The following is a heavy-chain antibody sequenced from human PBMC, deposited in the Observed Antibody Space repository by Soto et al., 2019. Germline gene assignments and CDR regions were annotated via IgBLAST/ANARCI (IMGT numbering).Heavy chain of an antibody. J-gene: IGHJ5*02. Sequence: SETLSLTCTVSGGSISSGDYYWSWILHPPGKGLEWIGYIYYSGSTYYNPSLKSRVTISVDTSKNQFSLKLSSVTAADTAVYYCARVFMNYYDRTVKWFDPLGQGPMVTVPS. CDR1: GGSISSGDYY. V-gene: IGHV4-30-4*01. CDR2: IYYSGST. D-gene: IGHD3-22*01. CDR3: ARVFMNYYDRTVKWFDP.